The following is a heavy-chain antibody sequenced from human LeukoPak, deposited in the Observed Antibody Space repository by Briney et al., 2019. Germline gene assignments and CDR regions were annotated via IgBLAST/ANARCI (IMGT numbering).Heavy chain of an antibody. D-gene: IGHD3-10*01. Sequence: PGGSLRLSCAASGFTFSSYAMHWVRQAPGKGLEWVAVISYDGSNKYYADSVKGRFTISRDNSKNTLYLQMNSLRAEDTAVYYCASPITMVRGALTDAFDIWGQGTMVTVSS. CDR2: ISYDGSNK. J-gene: IGHJ3*02. CDR1: GFTFSSYA. V-gene: IGHV3-30-3*01. CDR3: ASPITMVRGALTDAFDI.